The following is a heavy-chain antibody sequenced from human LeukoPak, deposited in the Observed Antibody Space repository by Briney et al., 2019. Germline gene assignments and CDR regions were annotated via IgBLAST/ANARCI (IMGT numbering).Heavy chain of an antibody. Sequence: SETLSLTCAVYGGSFSGYYWSCIRQPPGKGLEWIGEINHSGSTNYNPSLKSRVTISVDTSKNQFSLKLSSVTAADTAVYYCARGRLYYSYYMDVWGKGTTVTISS. CDR1: GGSFSGYY. V-gene: IGHV4-34*01. CDR3: ARGRLYYSYYMDV. CDR2: INHSGST. J-gene: IGHJ6*03.